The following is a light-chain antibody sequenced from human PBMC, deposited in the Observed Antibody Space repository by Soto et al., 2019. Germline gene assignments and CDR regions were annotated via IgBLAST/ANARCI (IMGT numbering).Light chain of an antibody. CDR2: DAS. CDR3: QQRSNWPLT. Sequence: EIVLTQSPATLSLSPGERATLSCRASQSVSSNLAWYQQKPGQAPRLLIYDASNRATGIPARFSGSGSGTDFTLTISSXEPEDFAVYYCQQRSNWPLTFGGGTKVDIK. J-gene: IGKJ4*01. V-gene: IGKV3-11*01. CDR1: QSVSSN.